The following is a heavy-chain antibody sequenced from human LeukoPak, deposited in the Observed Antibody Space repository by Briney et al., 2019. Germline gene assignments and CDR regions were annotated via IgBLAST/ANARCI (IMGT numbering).Heavy chain of an antibody. Sequence: GGSLRLSCAASGFTFSSYGMHWVRQAPGKGLEWVSGISGSGGSTYYAGSVKGRFTITRDNSKNTLDLQMNSLRAEDTAVYHCAKDRNYYDRSGYWYAFDIWGQGAMVTVSS. CDR1: GFTFSSYG. V-gene: IGHV3-23*01. D-gene: IGHD3-22*01. CDR3: AKDRNYYDRSGYWYAFDI. CDR2: ISGSGGST. J-gene: IGHJ3*02.